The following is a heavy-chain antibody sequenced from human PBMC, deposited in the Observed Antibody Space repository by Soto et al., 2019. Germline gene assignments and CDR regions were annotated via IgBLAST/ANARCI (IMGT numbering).Heavy chain of an antibody. CDR3: ARVGVGAAAGTFAFDI. D-gene: IGHD6-13*01. CDR2: ISYDGSNK. V-gene: IGHV3-30-3*01. J-gene: IGHJ3*02. CDR1: GFTFSSYA. Sequence: QVQLVESGVGVVQPGRSLRLSCAASGFTFSSYAMHWVRQAPGKGLEWVAVISYDGSNKYYADSVKGRFTISRDNSKNTLYLQMNSLRAEDTAVYYCARVGVGAAAGTFAFDIWGQGTMVTVSS.